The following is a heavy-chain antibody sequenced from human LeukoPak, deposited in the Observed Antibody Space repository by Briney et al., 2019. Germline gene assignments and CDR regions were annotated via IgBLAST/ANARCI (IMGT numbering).Heavy chain of an antibody. Sequence: SETLSPTCTVSGGSISSSNYYWGWIRQPPGKGLEWIGTIYHSGSTYYNPSLKSRISISVDTSKNQFSLKLRSVTAADTAVYYCARPTSKLGSFDYWGQGTLVTVSS. V-gene: IGHV4-39*01. CDR3: ARPTSKLGSFDY. D-gene: IGHD2/OR15-2a*01. J-gene: IGHJ4*02. CDR2: IYHSGST. CDR1: GGSISSSNYY.